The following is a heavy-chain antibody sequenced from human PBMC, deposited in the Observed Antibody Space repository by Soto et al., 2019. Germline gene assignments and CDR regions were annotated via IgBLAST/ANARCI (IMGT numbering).Heavy chain of an antibody. J-gene: IGHJ4*02. V-gene: IGHV3-23*01. CDR3: GIRTGRVGSSGYYSDY. CDR2: ISGSGGRT. CDR1: GFTFSSYA. Sequence: EVQLLESGGGLVQPGGSLRLSCAASGFTFSSYAMSWVRQAPGKGLEWVSAISGSGGRTYYGDSVKGRFTISSYKSKKELDLQMSSMTAEDAAVFYCGIRTGRVGSSGYYSDYWGQRTLATVAA. D-gene: IGHD3-22*01.